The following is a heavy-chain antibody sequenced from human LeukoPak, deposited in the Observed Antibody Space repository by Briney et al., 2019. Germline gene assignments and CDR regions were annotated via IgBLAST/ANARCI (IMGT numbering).Heavy chain of an antibody. Sequence: GGSLRLSCAATGFTFSSYARSWVRQAPGKGLEWVSAISGSGGSTYYADSVKGRFTISRDNSKNTLYLQMNSLRAEDTAVYYCAKDGPGVGATPFDYWGQGTLVTVSS. D-gene: IGHD1-26*01. J-gene: IGHJ4*02. CDR1: GFTFSSYA. CDR3: AKDGPGVGATPFDY. CDR2: ISGSGGST. V-gene: IGHV3-23*01.